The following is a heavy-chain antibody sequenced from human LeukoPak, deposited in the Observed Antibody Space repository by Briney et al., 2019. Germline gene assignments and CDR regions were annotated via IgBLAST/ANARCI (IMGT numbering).Heavy chain of an antibody. J-gene: IGHJ4*02. Sequence: PGGSLRLSCAASGFTFSSHWMSWVRQAPGKGLECVANINQDGYEKYYVDSVKGRFTVSRDNAKNSLYLQMNSLRAEDTAVYYCARGESSDYWGQGTLVTVSS. CDR1: GFTFSSHW. V-gene: IGHV3-7*01. CDR3: ARGESSDY. CDR2: INQDGYEK. D-gene: IGHD3-10*01.